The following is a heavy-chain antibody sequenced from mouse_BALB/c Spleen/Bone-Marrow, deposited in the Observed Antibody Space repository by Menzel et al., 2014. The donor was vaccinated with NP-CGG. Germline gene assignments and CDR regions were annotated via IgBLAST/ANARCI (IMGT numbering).Heavy chain of an antibody. D-gene: IGHD2-2*01. CDR3: PRIDGYYFGY. J-gene: IGHJ2*01. V-gene: IGHV8-11*01. Sequence: KESGPGILQPSQTLSLSCSFSGFSLNTYGIGVGWIRHPSGSGLEWLAHIWWNDSKYYNTALKSLLTISKDTSNQQVFRKIASVDTADAATYYCPRIDGYYFGYWGQGTALTVSS. CDR1: GFSLNTYGIG. CDR2: IWWNDSK.